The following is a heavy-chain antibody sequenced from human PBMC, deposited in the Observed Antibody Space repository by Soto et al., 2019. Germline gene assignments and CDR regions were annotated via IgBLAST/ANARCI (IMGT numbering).Heavy chain of an antibody. D-gene: IGHD2-15*01. J-gene: IGHJ4*01. V-gene: IGHV3-15*01. Sequence: EVQLVESGGGLVKPGGSLRLSCAASGFTFSSYSMNWVRQAPGKGLEWIGRIKSKTDGGTIDYAAPVKGRFTISRDDSKNTLSLQMDSLKTEDTGVYYCTYGGGDYWGHGTLVTVSS. CDR2: IKSKTDGGTI. CDR1: GFTFSSYS. CDR3: TYGGGDY.